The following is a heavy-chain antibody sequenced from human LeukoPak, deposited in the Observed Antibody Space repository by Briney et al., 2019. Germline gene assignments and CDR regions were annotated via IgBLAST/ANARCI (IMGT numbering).Heavy chain of an antibody. J-gene: IGHJ4*02. Sequence: SETLSLTCMVSGGSISSYYWSWIRQPPGKGLEWIGYIYYSGGTNYNPSLKSRVTISVDTSKKQLSLRLSSVTAADTAVYYCARDLLNEGNHLDYWGQGTLVTVSS. D-gene: IGHD4-23*01. CDR1: GGSISSYY. CDR2: IYYSGGT. V-gene: IGHV4-59*01. CDR3: ARDLLNEGNHLDY.